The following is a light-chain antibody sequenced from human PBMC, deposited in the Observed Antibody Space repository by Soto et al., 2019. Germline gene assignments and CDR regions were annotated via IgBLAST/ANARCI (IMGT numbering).Light chain of an antibody. Sequence: DIQLTQSPSTLARSVGDRVTMVXRASHTIISWLAWYQQKPGXAPKXXXDKXSTLTSGGPSRLSGSGSGTEFTLTISSLQPDDFATYYCQHYNSYPEAFGQGTKVDIK. CDR2: KXS. CDR1: HTIISW. CDR3: QHYNSYPEA. V-gene: IGKV1-5*03. J-gene: IGKJ1*01.